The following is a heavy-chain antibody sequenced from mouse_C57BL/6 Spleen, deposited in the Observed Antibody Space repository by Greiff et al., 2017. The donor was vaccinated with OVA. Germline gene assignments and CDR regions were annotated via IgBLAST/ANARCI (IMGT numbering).Heavy chain of an antibody. J-gene: IGHJ1*03. V-gene: IGHV1-80*01. D-gene: IGHD2-5*01. CDR2: IYPGDGDT. CDR1: GYAFSSYW. Sequence: QVQLKESGAELVKPGASVKISCKASGYAFSSYWMNWVKQRPGKGLEWIGQIYPGDGDTNYNGKFKGKATLTADKSSSTAYMQLSSLTSEDSAVYFCARRGGTRYSNYDWYFDVWGTGTTVTVSS. CDR3: ARRGGTRYSNYDWYFDV.